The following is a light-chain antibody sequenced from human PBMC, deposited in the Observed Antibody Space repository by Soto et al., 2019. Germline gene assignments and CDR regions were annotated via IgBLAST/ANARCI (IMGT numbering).Light chain of an antibody. Sequence: EIVLTQSPGTLSLSPGESASLSCRASHYVSSNYLAWYQQKPGQAPRLLIYAASSRATGIPDRFSGSGSETDFTLTISRLEPEDFAVYYCQQYSSSPPITFGQGTRLEIK. CDR3: QQYSSSPPIT. V-gene: IGKV3-20*01. J-gene: IGKJ5*01. CDR2: AAS. CDR1: HYVSSNY.